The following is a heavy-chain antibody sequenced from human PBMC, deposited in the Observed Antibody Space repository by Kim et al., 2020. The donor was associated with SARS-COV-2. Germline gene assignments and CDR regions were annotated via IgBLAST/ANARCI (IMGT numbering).Heavy chain of an antibody. V-gene: IGHV3-53*01. D-gene: IGHD3-3*01. CDR1: GFTVSTNY. Sequence: GGSLRLSCAASGFTVSTNYMSWVRQAPGKGLEWVSVIYSDETTYYADSVKGRFTISRDNSQNTLYLQMNSLRADDTAVYYCARGNPWSWFDPWGQGTLDTVSS. CDR3: ARGNPWSWFDP. J-gene: IGHJ5*02. CDR2: IYSDETT.